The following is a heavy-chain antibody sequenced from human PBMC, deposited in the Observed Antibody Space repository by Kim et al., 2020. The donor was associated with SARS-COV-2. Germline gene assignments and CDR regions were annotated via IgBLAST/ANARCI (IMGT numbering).Heavy chain of an antibody. CDR2: ISYDGSNK. Sequence: GGSLRLSCAASGFTFSSYAMHWVRQAPGKGLEWVAVISYDGSNKYYADSVKGRFTISRDNSKNTLYLQMNSLRAEDTAVYYCARDLGSFLDYWGQGTLVTVSS. V-gene: IGHV3-30-3*01. J-gene: IGHJ4*02. CDR1: GFTFSSYA. CDR3: ARDLGSFLDY. D-gene: IGHD1-1*01.